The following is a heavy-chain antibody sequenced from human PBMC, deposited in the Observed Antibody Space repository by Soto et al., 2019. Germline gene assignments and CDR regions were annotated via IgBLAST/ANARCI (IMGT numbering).Heavy chain of an antibody. CDR3: AREMQDDERITIFGVVKSCCWFDP. D-gene: IGHD3-3*01. V-gene: IGHV4-31*03. Sequence: QVQLQESGPGLVKPSQTLSLTCTVSGGSISSGGYYWSWIRQHPGKGLEWIGYIYYSGSTYYNPPLKSRVTISVDTSKNQFSLKLSSVTAADTAVYYCAREMQDDERITIFGVVKSCCWFDPWGQGTLVTVSS. J-gene: IGHJ5*02. CDR2: IYYSGST. CDR1: GGSISSGGYY.